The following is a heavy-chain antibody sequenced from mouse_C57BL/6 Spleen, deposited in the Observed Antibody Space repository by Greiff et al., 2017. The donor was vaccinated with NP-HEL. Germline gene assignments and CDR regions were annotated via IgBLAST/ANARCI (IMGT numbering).Heavy chain of an antibody. CDR2: IDPETGGT. V-gene: IGHV1-15*01. Sequence: QVQLKESGAELVRPGASVTLSCKASGYAFTDYEMHWVKQTPVHGLQWIGAIDPETGGTAYNQKFKGKAILTADKSSSTAYMELRSLTSEDSAVYYCTPNWDWFAYWGQGTLVTVSA. D-gene: IGHD4-1*02. CDR3: TPNWDWFAY. J-gene: IGHJ3*01. CDR1: GYAFTDYE.